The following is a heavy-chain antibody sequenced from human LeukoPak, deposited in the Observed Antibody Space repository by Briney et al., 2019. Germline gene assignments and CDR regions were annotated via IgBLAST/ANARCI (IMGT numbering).Heavy chain of an antibody. J-gene: IGHJ4*02. V-gene: IGHV3-30-3*01. CDR3: ARDRCTSCYVSGYYFDY. CDR2: ISYDGSNK. CDR1: GFFFNNAW. Sequence: GGSLRLSCVASGFFFNNAWMTWVRQAPGKGLEWVAVISYDGSNKYYADSVKGRFTISRDNSKNTLYLQMNSLRAEDTAVYYCARDRCTSCYVSGYYFDYWGQGTLVTVSS. D-gene: IGHD2-2*01.